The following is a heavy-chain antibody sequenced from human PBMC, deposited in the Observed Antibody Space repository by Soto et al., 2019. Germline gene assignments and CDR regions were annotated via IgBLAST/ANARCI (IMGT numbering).Heavy chain of an antibody. CDR3: ATTRKYYYDSSGYDAFDI. J-gene: IGHJ3*02. CDR1: GYTFTSYG. Sequence: GASVKVSCKASGYTFTSYGISWVRQAPRQGLEWMGWISAYNGNTNYAQKLQGRVTMTTDTSTSTAYMELRSLRSDDTAVYYCATTRKYYYDSSGYDAFDIWGQGTMVTVSS. CDR2: ISAYNGNT. V-gene: IGHV1-18*01. D-gene: IGHD3-22*01.